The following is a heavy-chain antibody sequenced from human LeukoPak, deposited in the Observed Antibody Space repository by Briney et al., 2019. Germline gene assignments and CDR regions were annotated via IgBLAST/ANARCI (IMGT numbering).Heavy chain of an antibody. J-gene: IGHJ4*02. CDR3: ARGSLYAAAGTLDFDY. V-gene: IGHV1-8*01. CDR1: GYTFTSYD. D-gene: IGHD6-13*01. Sequence: ASVKVSCKASGYTFTSYDINWVRQATGQELEWMGWMNPNSGNTGYAQKFQGRVTMTRNTSISTAYMELSSLRSEDTAVHYCARGSLYAAAGTLDFDYWGQGTLVTVSS. CDR2: MNPNSGNT.